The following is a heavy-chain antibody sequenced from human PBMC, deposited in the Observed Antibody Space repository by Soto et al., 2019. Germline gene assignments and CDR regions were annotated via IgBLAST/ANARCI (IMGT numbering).Heavy chain of an antibody. J-gene: IGHJ3*02. CDR1: GVSITSFF. CDR2: IFYTGKS. Sequence: QVQLQESGPGLIKPSETLSLTCTASGVSITSFFWSWIRQSPGKGLEWIGYIFYTGKSNYNPSVKSRVTILVATPKNQLSLKLSSVTAADSAIYYCAKVKDGGASFDIWGQGIKVTVSS. V-gene: IGHV4-59*01. CDR3: AKVKDGGASFDI.